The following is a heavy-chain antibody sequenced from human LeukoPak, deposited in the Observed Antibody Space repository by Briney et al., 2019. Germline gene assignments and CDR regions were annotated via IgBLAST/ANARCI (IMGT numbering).Heavy chain of an antibody. CDR3: SRGPHWDPHFDF. Sequence: ASVKVSCKASGYTFTGYYMHWVRQAPGQGLEWMGWINPNSGGTNYAQKFQGRVTMTRDTSISTAYMELSRLRSDDTAVYYCSRGPHWDPHFDFWGQGTLVTVSS. J-gene: IGHJ4*02. V-gene: IGHV1-2*02. CDR2: INPNSGGT. CDR1: GYTFTGYY. D-gene: IGHD7-27*01.